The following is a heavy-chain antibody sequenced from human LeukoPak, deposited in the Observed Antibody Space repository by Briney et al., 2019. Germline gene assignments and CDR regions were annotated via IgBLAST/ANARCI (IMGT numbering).Heavy chain of an antibody. CDR2: VYHDGQT. CDR1: GGSICTSNW. CDR3: ARSYYAFDY. D-gene: IGHD3-10*01. V-gene: IGHV4-4*02. J-gene: IGHJ4*02. Sequence: SGTLSLTCAVSGGSICTSNWWSWVRQPPGKGLEWIGEVYHDGQTNYNPSLESRATVSIDNSKNQFSLKLSSVTAADTAVYYCARSYYAFDYWGQGTLVTVSS.